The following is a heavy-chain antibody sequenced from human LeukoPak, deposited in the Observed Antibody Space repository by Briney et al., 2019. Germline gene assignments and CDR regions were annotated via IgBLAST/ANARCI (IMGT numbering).Heavy chain of an antibody. Sequence: SETLSLTCTVSGGSISSYYWSWIRQPPGKGLEWIGYIYYSGSTNYNPSLKSRVTISVDTSKNQSSLKLSSVTAADTAVYYCARHSVDYDFWSGSQVFDYWGQGTLVTVSS. CDR1: GGSISSYY. J-gene: IGHJ4*02. CDR3: ARHSVDYDFWSGSQVFDY. CDR2: IYYSGST. D-gene: IGHD3-3*01. V-gene: IGHV4-59*08.